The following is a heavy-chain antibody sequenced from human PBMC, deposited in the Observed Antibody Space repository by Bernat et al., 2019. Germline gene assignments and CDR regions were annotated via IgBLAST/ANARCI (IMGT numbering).Heavy chain of an antibody. V-gene: IGHV3-9*01. CDR2: ISWNSGSI. D-gene: IGHD3-22*01. CDR3: AKDNRPYYYDSGGDHWFDP. J-gene: IGHJ5*02. CDR1: GFTFDDYA. Sequence: EVQLVESGGGLVQPGRSLRLPCAASGFTFDDYAMHWVRQAPGKGLVWVLGISWNSGSIGYAGTVKGRFNISSDNAKNSMYLQMNNLRAEDPALYYCAKDNRPYYYDSGGDHWFDPWGQGTLVTVSS.